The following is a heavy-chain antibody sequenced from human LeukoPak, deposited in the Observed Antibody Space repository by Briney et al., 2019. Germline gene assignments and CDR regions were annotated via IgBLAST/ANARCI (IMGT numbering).Heavy chain of an antibody. V-gene: IGHV4-34*01. J-gene: IGHJ2*01. CDR1: GGSFSGYY. CDR3: ARRLGMARGAKSNWWYFDL. CDR2: INHSGST. D-gene: IGHD3-10*01. Sequence: SETLSLTCAVYGGSFSGYYWSLIRQPPGKGLEWIGEINHSGSTNYNPSLKSRVTISVDTSKNQFSLKLSSVTAADTAVYYCARRLGMARGAKSNWWYFDLWGRGTLVTVSS.